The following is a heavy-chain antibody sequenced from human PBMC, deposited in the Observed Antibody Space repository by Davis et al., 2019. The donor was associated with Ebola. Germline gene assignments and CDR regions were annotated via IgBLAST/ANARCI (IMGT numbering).Heavy chain of an antibody. J-gene: IGHJ4*02. CDR3: AREPNSFDF. V-gene: IGHV3-7*03. Sequence: GGSLRLSCAASGFTFVNFWMTWVRQAPGKGLEWVANINPNGTETNYVDSVKGRFTISRDNAKNSLFPQMNSLRADDTGLYFCAREPNSFDFWGQGALVTVST. CDR2: INPNGTET. CDR1: GFTFVNFW.